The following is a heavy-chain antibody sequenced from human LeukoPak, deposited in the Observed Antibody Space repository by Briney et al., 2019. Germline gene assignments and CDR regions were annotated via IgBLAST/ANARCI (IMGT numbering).Heavy chain of an antibody. CDR2: ISYDGSNK. D-gene: IGHD3-22*01. Sequence: PGGSLRLSCVASGFMFSNYAMHWVRQAPGKGLEWVAVISYDGSNKYYADSVKGRFTISRDNSKNTLYLQMNSLRAEDTAVYYCAKYYDSSGYPTYYFDYWGQGTLVTVSS. J-gene: IGHJ4*02. V-gene: IGHV3-30*18. CDR1: GFMFSNYA. CDR3: AKYYDSSGYPTYYFDY.